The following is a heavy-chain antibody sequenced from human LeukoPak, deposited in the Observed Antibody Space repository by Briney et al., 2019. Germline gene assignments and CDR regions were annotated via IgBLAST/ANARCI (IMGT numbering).Heavy chain of an antibody. CDR2: MNPNSGNT. V-gene: IGHV1-8*03. Sequence: ASVKVSCKASGYTFTSYDINWVRQATGQGLEWMGWMNPNSGNTGYAQKFQGRVTITRNTSISTAYMELSSLRAEDTAVYYCARGIEDSRAQLVSQWYDPWGQGTLVSVSS. CDR1: GYTFTSYD. D-gene: IGHD6-6*01. J-gene: IGHJ5*02. CDR3: ARGIEDSRAQLVSQWYDP.